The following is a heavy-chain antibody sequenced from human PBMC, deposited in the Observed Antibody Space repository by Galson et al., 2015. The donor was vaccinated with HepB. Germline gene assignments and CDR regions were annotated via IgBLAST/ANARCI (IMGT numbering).Heavy chain of an antibody. D-gene: IGHD3-10*01. CDR3: TTVYPGITMVRGVLGRLVDY. V-gene: IGHV3-15*07. Sequence: SLRLSCAASGFTFSNAWMNWVRQAPGKGLEWVGRIKSKTDGGTTDYAAPVKGRFTISRDDSKNTLYLQMNSLKTEDTAVYYCTTVYPGITMVRGVLGRLVDYWGQGTLVTVSS. CDR1: GFTFSNAW. CDR2: IKSKTDGGTT. J-gene: IGHJ4*02.